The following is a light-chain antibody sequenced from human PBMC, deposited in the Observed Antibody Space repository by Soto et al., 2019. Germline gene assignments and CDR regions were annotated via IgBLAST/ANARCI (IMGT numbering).Light chain of an antibody. J-gene: IGLJ1*01. V-gene: IGLV4-69*01. Sequence: QLVLTQSPSASASLGASVKLTCTLSSGHSSYAIAWHQQQPEKGPRYLMKLNSDGSHSKGDGIPDRFSGSSSGAERYLTISSLQSEDEADYYCQTWGTGIHYVFGTGTKGHRP. CDR3: QTWGTGIHYV. CDR1: SGHSSYA. CDR2: LNSDGSH.